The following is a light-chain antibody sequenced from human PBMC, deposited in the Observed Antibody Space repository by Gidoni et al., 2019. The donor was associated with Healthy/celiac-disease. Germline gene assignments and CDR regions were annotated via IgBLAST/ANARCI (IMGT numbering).Light chain of an antibody. CDR2: AAS. V-gene: IGKV1-39*01. CDR1: QSISSY. Sequence: DIQMTQSPSSLSASVGDRVTITCRASQSISSYLNWYQQKPGKAPKLLIYAASSLQRGVPSRFSGSGSGTDFTLTISSLQPEDFATYFCQQGYRAPQTFXQXTKVEIK. J-gene: IGKJ1*01. CDR3: QQGYRAPQT.